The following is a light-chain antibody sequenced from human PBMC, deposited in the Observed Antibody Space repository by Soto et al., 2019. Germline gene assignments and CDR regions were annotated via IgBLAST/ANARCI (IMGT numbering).Light chain of an antibody. CDR2: FNDDGSH. CDR3: LAWDNTPL. Sequence: QPVLTQSPSASASLGASVNLTCTLTNGHSSFAIACHQQQPEKGPRYLMKFNDDGSHTKGDGIPDRFSGSRSAAECYLTISRLQYDDEADYYFLAWDNTPLFGGGTKLTVL. CDR1: NGHSSFA. J-gene: IGLJ2*01. V-gene: IGLV4-69*01.